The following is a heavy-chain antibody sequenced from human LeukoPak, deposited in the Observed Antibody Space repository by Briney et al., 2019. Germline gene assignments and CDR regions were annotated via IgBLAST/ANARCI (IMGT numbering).Heavy chain of an antibody. D-gene: IGHD2-2*01. J-gene: IGHJ4*02. V-gene: IGHV4-39*01. CDR3: ARHGNIVLVPAAMAFDY. CDR1: GGSISSSSYY. Sequence: SETLSLTCTVSGGSISSSSYYWGWIRQPPGKGLEWIGSIYYSGSTYYNPSLKSRVTISVDTSKNQFSLKLSSVTAADTAVYYCARHGNIVLVPAAMAFDYWGQGTLVTVSS. CDR2: IYYSGST.